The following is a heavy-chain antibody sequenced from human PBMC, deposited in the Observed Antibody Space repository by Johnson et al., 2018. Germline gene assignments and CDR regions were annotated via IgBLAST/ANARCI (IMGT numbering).Heavy chain of an antibody. CDR2: IGSDGTTI. Sequence: VQLVQSGGGLVQPGGSLRLSCAASGFTFSSYSMNWLRQAPGKGLEWLSYIGSDGTTIYDADSVKGRITISRDNAQKSLYMQMNSLKTEETGVYYCTRGHYGPWGQGTMVTVSS. CDR1: GFTFSSYS. J-gene: IGHJ3*01. V-gene: IGHV3-48*01. D-gene: IGHD4-17*01. CDR3: TRGHYGP.